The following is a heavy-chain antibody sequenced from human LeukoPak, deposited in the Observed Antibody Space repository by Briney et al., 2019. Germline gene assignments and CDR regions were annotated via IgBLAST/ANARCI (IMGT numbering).Heavy chain of an antibody. Sequence: GGSLRRYCAASGFTFSSYGMHWVRPAPGKGLEWVAVISYDGRNKYYADSVKGRFTISRDDSKNTAYLQMNSLKTEDTAVYYCTSIPPCIAVAGSKSDQACGDVWGQGTTVTVSS. J-gene: IGHJ6*02. V-gene: IGHV3-33*05. CDR3: TSIPPCIAVAGSKSDQACGDV. D-gene: IGHD6-19*01. CDR2: ISYDGRNK. CDR1: GFTFSSYG.